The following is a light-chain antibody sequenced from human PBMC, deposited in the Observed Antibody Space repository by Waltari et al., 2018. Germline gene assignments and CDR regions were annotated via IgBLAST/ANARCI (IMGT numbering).Light chain of an antibody. J-gene: IGLJ2*01. CDR2: SNN. CDR3: ATWDDSLNGVV. Sequence: QSVLTQPPSASGTPGQGVTISCSGSRSHIGTNTVNWYQQLPGTAPKVLMYSNNQRPAGVPDRFSGSKSGTSASLAVSGLQSEDEGDYYCATWDDSLNGVVFGGGTKLTVL. V-gene: IGLV1-44*01. CDR1: RSHIGTNT.